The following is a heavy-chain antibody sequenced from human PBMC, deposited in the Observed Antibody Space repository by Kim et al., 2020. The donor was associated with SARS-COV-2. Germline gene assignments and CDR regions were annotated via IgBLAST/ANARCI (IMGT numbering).Heavy chain of an antibody. Sequence: GGSLRLSCAASGFTFSSYAMHWVRQAPGKGLEWVAVISYDGSNKYFADSVKGRFTISRDNSKNTLYLQMNSLRAEDTAVYYCELYCSGGSCYGGYWGQGT. V-gene: IGHV3-30*04. CDR3: ELYCSGGSCYGGY. CDR2: ISYDGSNK. D-gene: IGHD2-15*01. J-gene: IGHJ4*02. CDR1: GFTFSSYA.